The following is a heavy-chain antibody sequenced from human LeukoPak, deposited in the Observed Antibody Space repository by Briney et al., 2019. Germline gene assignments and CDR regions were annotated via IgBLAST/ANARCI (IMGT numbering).Heavy chain of an antibody. CDR2: ISGRGSYT. CDR1: GFTLSSYS. J-gene: IGHJ4*02. Sequence: GGSLRLSCAASGFTLSSYSMNWARQAPGRGLEWVSSISGRGSYTYNADSVKGRVAISRDNAKNSLYLQMTSLRVEDTAVYFCARAHSYDIVGGFYPRYFDFWGQGILVTVSS. CDR3: ARAHSYDIVGGFYPRYFDF. D-gene: IGHD3-9*01. V-gene: IGHV3-21*01.